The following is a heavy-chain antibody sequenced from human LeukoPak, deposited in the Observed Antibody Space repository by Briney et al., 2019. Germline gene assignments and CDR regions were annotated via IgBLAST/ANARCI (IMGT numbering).Heavy chain of an antibody. Sequence: GGSLRLSCAASGFTFSSYGMDWLRQAPGKGLEWVAVIWSDGSHKYYADSMKGRFTISRDNSENMLYLQMNSLRVEDTAVYYCASAAGAFDMWGQATLVTVSS. J-gene: IGHJ3*02. CDR2: IWSDGSHK. CDR3: ASAAGAFDM. V-gene: IGHV3-33*01. CDR1: GFTFSSYG. D-gene: IGHD6-13*01.